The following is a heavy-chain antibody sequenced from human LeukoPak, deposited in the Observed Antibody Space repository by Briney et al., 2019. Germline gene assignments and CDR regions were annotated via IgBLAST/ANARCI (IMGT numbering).Heavy chain of an antibody. CDR3: ARPGGYYYDSSGYSN. V-gene: IGHV4-34*01. CDR2: INHSGST. D-gene: IGHD3-22*01. CDR1: GGSFSGYY. Sequence: TSETLSLTCAVYGGSFSGYYWSWIRQPPGKELEWIGEINHSGSTNYNPSLKSRVTISVDTSKNQFSLKLSSVTAADTAVYYCARPGGYYYDSSGYSNWGQGTLVTVSS. J-gene: IGHJ4*02.